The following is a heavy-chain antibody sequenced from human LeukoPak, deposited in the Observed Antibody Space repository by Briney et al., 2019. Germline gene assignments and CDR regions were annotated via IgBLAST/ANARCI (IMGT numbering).Heavy chain of an antibody. V-gene: IGHV4-59*08. CDR1: GGSISSYY. CDR3: ARNLHTIFGVVIINYFDY. Sequence: SETLSLTCTVSGGSISSYYWSWIRQPPGKGLEWIGYIYYSGSTNYNPSLKSRVTISVDTSKNQFSLKLSSVTAADTAVYYCARNLHTIFGVVIINYFDYWGQGTLVTVSS. D-gene: IGHD3-3*01. J-gene: IGHJ4*02. CDR2: IYYSGST.